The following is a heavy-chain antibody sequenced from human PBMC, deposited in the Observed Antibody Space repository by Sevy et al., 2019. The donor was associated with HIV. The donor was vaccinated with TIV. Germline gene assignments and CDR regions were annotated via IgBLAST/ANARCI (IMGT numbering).Heavy chain of an antibody. D-gene: IGHD3-22*01. J-gene: IGHJ4*02. CDR2: ISNSGTTI. CDR3: ASGSLDSTGYPFDY. V-gene: IGHV3-48*03. Sequence: GGSLRLSCAASGFSFSSYEMNWVRQAPGKGLEWVSYISNSGTTISYSDSVRGRFTISRDNAKNSLYLQMHSLRAEDTAVYYCASGSLDSTGYPFDYWGQGTLVTVSS. CDR1: GFSFSSYE.